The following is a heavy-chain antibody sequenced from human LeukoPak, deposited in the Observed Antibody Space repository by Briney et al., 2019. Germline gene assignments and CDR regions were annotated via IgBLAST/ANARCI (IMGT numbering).Heavy chain of an antibody. D-gene: IGHD6-6*01. V-gene: IGHV1-18*01. J-gene: IGHJ5*02. Sequence: GASVKVSCKASGYTFTNYGISWVRQAPGQGLEWMGWISGYNGNTNYAQKLQGRVTMTTDTSTSIAYMEMRSLRSDDTAVYYCARAPYSSSSHGQGLDPWGQGTLVTVSS. CDR2: ISGYNGNT. CDR1: GYTFTNYG. CDR3: ARAPYSSSSHGQGLDP.